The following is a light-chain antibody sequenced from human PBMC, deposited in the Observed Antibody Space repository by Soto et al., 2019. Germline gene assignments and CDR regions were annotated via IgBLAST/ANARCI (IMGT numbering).Light chain of an antibody. CDR2: DAS. V-gene: IGKV3-11*01. J-gene: IGKJ1*01. Sequence: EILLTQSPATLSLSPGERATLSCRASQTVSSYLAWYQQKPGQAPRLLIYDASNRATGIPARFSGSGSGTDFTLTISSLEPEDFAVYYCQQRSHWPRTFGQGTKVDIK. CDR1: QTVSSY. CDR3: QQRSHWPRT.